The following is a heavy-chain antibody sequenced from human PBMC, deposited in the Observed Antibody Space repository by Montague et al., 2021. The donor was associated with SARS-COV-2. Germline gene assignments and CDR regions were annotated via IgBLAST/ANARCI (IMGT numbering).Heavy chain of an antibody. D-gene: IGHD3-16*01. CDR1: GVSVTDYY. Sequence: SETLSLTCTVSGVSVTDYYWSWIRQPPGKGLGWVGDVLYNKGTNFNPSLKSRVAISVDTSKNQFSLRLTSVTAADTAFYYFVRHPHYDGLNGPPDFWDQGTLVTVSS. V-gene: IGHV4-59*08. CDR2: VLYNKGT. J-gene: IGHJ4*02. CDR3: VRHPHYDGLNGPPDF.